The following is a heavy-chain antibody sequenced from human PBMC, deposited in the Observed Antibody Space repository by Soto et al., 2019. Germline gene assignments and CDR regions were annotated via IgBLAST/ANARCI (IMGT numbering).Heavy chain of an antibody. CDR1: GFTFSSYG. V-gene: IGHV3-30*18. CDR2: ISYDGSNK. CDR3: ANSIRPYSTHYYYYGMDV. J-gene: IGHJ6*02. D-gene: IGHD1-26*01. Sequence: GGSLRLSCAASGFTFSSYGMHWVRQAPGKGLEWVAVISYDGSNKYYADSVKGRFTISRDNSKNTLYLQMNSLRVEDTAVYYCANSIRPYSTHYYYYGMDVWGQGTTVTVSS.